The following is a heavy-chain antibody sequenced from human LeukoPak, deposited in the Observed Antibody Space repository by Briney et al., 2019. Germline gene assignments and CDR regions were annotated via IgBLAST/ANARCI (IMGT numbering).Heavy chain of an antibody. CDR3: ARSLGEYDYAYDH. CDR1: GGSITSHY. Sequence: KASETLSLTCTVSGGSITSHYWGWIRQPPGKGLEWIGYIYNRGTTKYNPSLESRVTISLDTSKKQFSLNLSSVTAADTAVYYCARSLGEYDYAYDHWGQGTLVTISS. CDR2: IYNRGTT. J-gene: IGHJ4*02. D-gene: IGHD3-16*01. V-gene: IGHV4-59*11.